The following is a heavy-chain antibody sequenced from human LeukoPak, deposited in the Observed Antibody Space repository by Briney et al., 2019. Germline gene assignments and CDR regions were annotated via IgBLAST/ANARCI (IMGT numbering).Heavy chain of an antibody. D-gene: IGHD6-6*01. CDR2: ITPILGIA. V-gene: IGHV1-69*04. Sequence: SVKVSCKASGDTFSSYAISWVRQAPGQGLEWMGRITPILGIANYAQKFQGRVTITADKSTSTAYMELRSLRSDDTAVYYCARDWRIAARPVWFDPWGQGTLVTVSS. CDR1: GDTFSSYA. J-gene: IGHJ5*02. CDR3: ARDWRIAARPVWFDP.